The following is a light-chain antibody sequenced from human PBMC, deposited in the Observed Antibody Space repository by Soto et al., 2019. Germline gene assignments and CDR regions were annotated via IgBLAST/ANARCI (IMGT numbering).Light chain of an antibody. CDR2: GAS. J-gene: IGKJ1*01. CDR3: QQYNNWPEWT. CDR1: QSVSNN. Sequence: EIVLTQSPGTLSLSPGERATLSCRASQSVSNNLAWYQQKPGQAPRLLIYGASTRATGIPARFSGSGSGTEFTLTISSLQSEDFAVYYCQQYNNWPEWTFGQGTKVDIK. V-gene: IGKV3-15*01.